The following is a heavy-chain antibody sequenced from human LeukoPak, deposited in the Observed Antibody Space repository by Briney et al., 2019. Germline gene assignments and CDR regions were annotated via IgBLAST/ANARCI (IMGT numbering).Heavy chain of an antibody. CDR2: IYYSGST. J-gene: IGHJ3*02. Sequence: SETLSLTCTVSGGSISSYYWSWIRQPPGKGLEWIGYIYYSGSTNYNPSLKSRVTISVDTSKNQFSLKLSSVTAADTAVYYCARDGVWGAFDIWGQGTMATVSS. D-gene: IGHD3-16*01. CDR1: GGSISSYY. CDR3: ARDGVWGAFDI. V-gene: IGHV4-59*01.